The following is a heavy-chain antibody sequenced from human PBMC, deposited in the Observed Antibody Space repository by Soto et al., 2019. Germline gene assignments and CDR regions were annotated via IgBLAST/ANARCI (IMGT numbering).Heavy chain of an antibody. D-gene: IGHD5-18*01. CDR3: ASIPRGNTFGWFDY. CDR1: GGSISSYY. CDR2: IYHSGST. V-gene: IGHV4-59*01. Sequence: QVQLQESGPGLVKPSETLSLTCTVSGGSISSYYWSWIRQPPGKGLEWIGYIYHSGSTKYNPSLNSPVTTSMDTSRRQFSLKLSFVTAADTAIYYCASIPRGNTFGWFDYWGQGSLVTVSS. J-gene: IGHJ4*02.